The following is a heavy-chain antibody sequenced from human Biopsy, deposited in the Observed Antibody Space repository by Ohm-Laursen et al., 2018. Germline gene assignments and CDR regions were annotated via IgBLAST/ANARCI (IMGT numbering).Heavy chain of an antibody. CDR2: LYTSGST. J-gene: IGHJ3*01. Sequence: SQTLSLTCTVSGGSVSGYYWNWIRLPVGKGLEWIGRLYTSGSTNYNPSLKSRVTVSVDTSRNQFSLRLSSVTAADTGIYYCARDAALAVALRADDGFDLWGQGTMVTVSS. V-gene: IGHV4-4*07. CDR1: GGSVSGYY. CDR3: ARDAALAVALRADDGFDL. D-gene: IGHD6-19*01.